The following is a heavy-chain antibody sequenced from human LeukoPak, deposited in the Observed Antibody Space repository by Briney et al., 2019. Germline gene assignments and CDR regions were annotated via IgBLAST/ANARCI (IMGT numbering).Heavy chain of an antibody. CDR1: GGSFSGYY. D-gene: IGHD6-6*01. CDR3: AKDLGSSRPRGDS. CDR2: INHSGST. Sequence: SETLSLTCAVYGGSFSGYYWSWIRQPPGKGLEWIGEINHSGSTNYNPSLKSRVTISVDTSKNQFSLRLTSVTAADTAVYYCAKDLGSSRPRGDSWGQGTLVTVSS. J-gene: IGHJ4*02. V-gene: IGHV4-34*01.